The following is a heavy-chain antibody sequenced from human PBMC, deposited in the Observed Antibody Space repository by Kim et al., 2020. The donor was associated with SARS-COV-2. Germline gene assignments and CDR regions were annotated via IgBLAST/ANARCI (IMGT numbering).Heavy chain of an antibody. D-gene: IGHD6-19*01. J-gene: IGHJ4*02. CDR3: AKDGALAVAGINFDY. CDR2: ISGSGGST. CDR1: GLTFRSYA. Sequence: GGSLRLSCAASGLTFRSYAMSWVRQAPGKGLEWVSAISGSGGSTYYADSVKGRFTISRDNSKNTLYLQMNSLRAEDTAVYYCAKDGALAVAGINFDYWGQGTLVTGSS. V-gene: IGHV3-23*01.